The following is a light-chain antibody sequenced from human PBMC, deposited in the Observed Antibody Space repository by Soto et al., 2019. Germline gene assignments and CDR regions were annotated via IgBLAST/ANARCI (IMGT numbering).Light chain of an antibody. CDR3: QQYGSSPYT. J-gene: IGKJ2*01. V-gene: IGKV3-20*01. CDR1: QSVSSSY. CDR2: GAS. Sequence: EIVLTQSPGTLSLSPGERATLSCRASQSVSSSYLAWYQQKPDQAPRLLIYGASSSATGIPDRFSGSGSGTDFTLTISRLEPEDCAVYYCQQYGSSPYTFGQGTKLEIK.